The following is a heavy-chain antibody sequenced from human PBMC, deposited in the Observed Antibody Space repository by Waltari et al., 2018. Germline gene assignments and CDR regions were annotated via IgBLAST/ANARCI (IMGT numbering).Heavy chain of an antibody. D-gene: IGHD3-10*01. CDR2: INHRGNT. Sequence: QVQLQQWGAGLLKPSETLSLTCGVYGGSFSGSLSGYYWRWIRQAPGKGLEWIGEINHRGNTNYNPSLKSRVTISVDTSKNQFSLKLSSVTAADTAVYYCASHVGGGEGYWGQGTLVTVSS. CDR3: ASHVGGGEGY. CDR1: GGSFSGSLSGYY. V-gene: IGHV4-34*01. J-gene: IGHJ4*02.